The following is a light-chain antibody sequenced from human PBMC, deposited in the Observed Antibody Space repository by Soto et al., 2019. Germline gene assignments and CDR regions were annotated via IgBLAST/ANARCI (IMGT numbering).Light chain of an antibody. CDR1: QSVSSS. J-gene: IGKJ1*01. CDR3: QQYIDWPPGT. CDR2: DTS. Sequence: SRATLSLFQGVRATLSCSASQSVSSSLAWYQQRPGQAPRLLIYDTSTRAAGISARFSGSGSGTEFTLTISSLQSEDFAVYYCQQYIDWPPGTFGQVSKVDI. V-gene: IGKV3-15*01.